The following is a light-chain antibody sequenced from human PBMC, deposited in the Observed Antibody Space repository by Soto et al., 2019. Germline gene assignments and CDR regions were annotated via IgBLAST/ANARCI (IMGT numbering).Light chain of an antibody. J-gene: IGLJ3*02. CDR2: NNN. CDR1: TSNIGAGYH. Sequence: QSVLTQPPSVSGAPGQRVTISCTGSTSNIGAGYHVHWYQQLPGTAPILLIYNNNMRPSGVPDRFSGFKSDTSAASLAITGLQSEDDADYYCQSYDRALSGSVFGGGTKLTVL. CDR3: QSYDRALSGSV. V-gene: IGLV1-40*01.